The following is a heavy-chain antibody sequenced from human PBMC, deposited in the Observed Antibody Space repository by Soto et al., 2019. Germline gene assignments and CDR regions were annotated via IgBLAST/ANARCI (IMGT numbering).Heavy chain of an antibody. J-gene: IGHJ3*02. CDR3: AKDPPGGTSYWWNDDFDI. CDR1: GFTFSSYA. CDR2: ISGSGGST. V-gene: IGHV3-23*01. D-gene: IGHD2-2*01. Sequence: GXSLRLSCAASGFTFSSYAMSWVRQAPGKGLEWVSAISGSGGSTYYADSVKGRFTISRDNSKNTLYLQMNSLRAEDTAVYYCAKDPPGGTSYWWNDDFDIWGQGTMVTVSS.